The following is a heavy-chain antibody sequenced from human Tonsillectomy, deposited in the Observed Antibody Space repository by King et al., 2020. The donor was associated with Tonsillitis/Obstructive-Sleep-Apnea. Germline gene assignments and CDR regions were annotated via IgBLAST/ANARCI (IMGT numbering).Heavy chain of an antibody. CDR3: ARTLGTTAMAFYFDY. CDR2: IKQDGSEK. V-gene: IGHV3-7*03. Sequence: VQLVESGGGLVQPGRSLRLSCAASGFTFSSYWMSWVRQAPGKGLEWVANIKQDGSEKYYVDSVKGRFTISRDNAKNSLYLQMNSLRAEDTAVYYCARTLGTTAMAFYFDYWGQGTLVTVSS. CDR1: GFTFSSYW. J-gene: IGHJ4*02. D-gene: IGHD5-18*01.